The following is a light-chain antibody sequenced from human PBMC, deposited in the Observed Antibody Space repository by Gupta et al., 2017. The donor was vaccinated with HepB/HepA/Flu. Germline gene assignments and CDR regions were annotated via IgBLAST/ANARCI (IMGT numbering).Light chain of an antibody. V-gene: IGKV2-30*01. CDR3: SQHLPWRPT. CDR2: QVS. Sequence: VVLTQSPLSLSVILGQPASISCRSSQSLAYSDEITFLNWFQHGPGQSPRRLMYQVSKPDSPARDRFRGSGSGFAFTLRIMRVAAEAIGVYYRSQHLPWRPTLGEGTKIEIK. CDR1: QSLAYSDEITF. J-gene: IGKJ2*01.